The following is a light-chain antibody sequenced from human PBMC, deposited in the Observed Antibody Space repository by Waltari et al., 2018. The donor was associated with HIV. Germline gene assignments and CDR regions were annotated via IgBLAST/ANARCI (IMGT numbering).Light chain of an antibody. CDR3: QSYDRILSDVV. Sequence: QSALTQPRSVSGSPGQSVTISCTGTSSDVGGYNYVSWYQQHPGKAPKLMIYDVSKRPSGVPDRFSGSKSGNTASLAITGLRAEDEADYYCQSYDRILSDVVFGGGTKLTVL. CDR2: DVS. J-gene: IGLJ2*01. CDR1: SSDVGGYNY. V-gene: IGLV2-11*01.